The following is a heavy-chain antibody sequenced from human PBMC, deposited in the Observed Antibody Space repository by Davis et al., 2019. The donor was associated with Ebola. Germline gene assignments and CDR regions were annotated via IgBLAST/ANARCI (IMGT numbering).Heavy chain of an antibody. CDR3: ARGLRTGYSYGMDV. D-gene: IGHD4-17*01. CDR2: INHSGST. V-gene: IGHV4-30-2*01. Sequence: SQTLSLTCAVSGGSISSGGYSWSWIRQPPGKGLEWIGEINHSGSTNYNPSLKSRVTISVDTSKNQFSLKLSSVTAADTAVYYCARGLRTGYSYGMDVWGKGTTVTVSS. CDR1: GGSISSGGYS. J-gene: IGHJ6*04.